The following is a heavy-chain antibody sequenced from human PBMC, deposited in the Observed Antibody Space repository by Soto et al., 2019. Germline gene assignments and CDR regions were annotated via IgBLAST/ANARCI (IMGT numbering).Heavy chain of an antibody. CDR3: AKDSAGGSYSSPHFDY. J-gene: IGHJ4*02. Sequence: GGSLRLSCAASGFTFSSYAMSWVRQAPGKGLEWVSAISGSGGSTYYADSVKGRFTISRDNSKNTLYLQMNSLRAEDTAVYYCAKDSAGGSYSSPHFDYWGQGTLVTVSS. D-gene: IGHD1-26*01. CDR1: GFTFSSYA. CDR2: ISGSGGST. V-gene: IGHV3-23*01.